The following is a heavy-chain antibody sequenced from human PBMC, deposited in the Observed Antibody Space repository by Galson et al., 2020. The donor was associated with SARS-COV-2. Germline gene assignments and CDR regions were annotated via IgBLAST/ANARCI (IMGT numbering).Heavy chain of an antibody. V-gene: IGHV1-18*01. D-gene: IGHD3-9*01. CDR1: GYTFTSYG. Sequence: ASVKVSCKASGYTFTSYGISWVRQAPGQGLEWMGWISAYNGNTNYAQKLQGRVTMTTDTSTSTAYMELRSLRSDDTAVYYCARDLIEYYDILTGTLWGYWGQGTLVTVSS. J-gene: IGHJ4*02. CDR3: ARDLIEYYDILTGTLWGY. CDR2: ISAYNGNT.